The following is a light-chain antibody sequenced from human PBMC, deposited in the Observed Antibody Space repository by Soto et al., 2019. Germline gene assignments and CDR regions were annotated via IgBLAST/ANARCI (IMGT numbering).Light chain of an antibody. CDR1: SNDVGAYNY. CDR2: DVS. V-gene: IGLV2-14*03. CDR3: TSYTSSRTYV. J-gene: IGLJ1*01. Sequence: QSALTQPASVSGSPGQSITVSCTGTSNDVGAYNYVSWYQQHPGTAPKLMIYDVSNRPSGVSNRFSGSKSGNTASLTISGLQAEDEADYYCTSYTSSRTYVFGTGPRSPS.